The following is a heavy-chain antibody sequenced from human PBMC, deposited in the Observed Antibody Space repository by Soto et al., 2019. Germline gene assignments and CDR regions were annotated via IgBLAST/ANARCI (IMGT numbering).Heavy chain of an antibody. V-gene: IGHV5-51*03. Sequence: EVQLVQSGVEVKKPGMPLKISCKASGYSFSTYWIGWVRQMPGKGLEWMGIILPGDSDTRYSPSFQGQVTISADKSISTAYLQWSSLKASDTAIYYCARRDDDGATNSWGQGTLVTVSS. CDR3: ARRDDDGATNS. D-gene: IGHD1-26*01. CDR2: ILPGDSDT. CDR1: GYSFSTYW. J-gene: IGHJ4*02.